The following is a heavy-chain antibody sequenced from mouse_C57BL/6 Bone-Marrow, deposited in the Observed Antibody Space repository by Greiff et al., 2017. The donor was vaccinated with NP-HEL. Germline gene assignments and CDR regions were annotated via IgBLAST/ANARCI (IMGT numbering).Heavy chain of an antibody. CDR2: IDPENGDT. CDR1: GFNIKDDY. CDR3: TTGLYYKYSFAY. J-gene: IGHJ3*01. D-gene: IGHD2-14*01. Sequence: VQLQQSGAELVRPGASVKLSCTASGFNIKDDYMHWVKQRPEQGLEWIGWIDPENGDTEYASKFQGKATITADTSSKTSYLQLSSLTSEDTAVYYCTTGLYYKYSFAYWGQGTLVTVSA. V-gene: IGHV14-4*01.